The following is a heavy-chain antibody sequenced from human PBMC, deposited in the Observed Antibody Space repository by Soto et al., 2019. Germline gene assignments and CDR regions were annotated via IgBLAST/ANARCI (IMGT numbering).Heavy chain of an antibody. Sequence: QVQLVESGGGVVQPGRSLRLSCAASGFTFSSYAMHWVRQAPGKGPEWVAVISYGGDKEYYGDSVKGRFTISRDNSKYTLYLQMNSLRAEDTAVYHCAIGPASGWLWNHLDNWGQGTLVAVSS. D-gene: IGHD6-19*01. J-gene: IGHJ4*02. V-gene: IGHV3-30*03. CDR2: ISYGGDKE. CDR1: GFTFSSYA. CDR3: AIGPASGWLWNHLDN.